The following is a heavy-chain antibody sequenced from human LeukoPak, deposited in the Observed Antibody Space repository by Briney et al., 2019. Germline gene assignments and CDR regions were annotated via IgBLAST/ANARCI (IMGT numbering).Heavy chain of an antibody. Sequence: GGSLRLSCVVSGFTFSSYEMNWVRQGPGKGLEWVASIKQSGNEKNYVDSVKGRFTISRDNAKNTLYLQMNSLSAEDTAVYYCARDLDPVVRGYFFWGQGTLVTVSS. D-gene: IGHD3-10*01. J-gene: IGHJ4*02. CDR1: GFTFSSYE. CDR3: ARDLDPVVRGYFF. CDR2: IKQSGNEK. V-gene: IGHV3-7*01.